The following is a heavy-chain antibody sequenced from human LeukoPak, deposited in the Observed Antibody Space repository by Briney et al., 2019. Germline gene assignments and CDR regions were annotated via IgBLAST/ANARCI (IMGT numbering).Heavy chain of an antibody. D-gene: IGHD3-10*01. CDR3: AREWSGSGSSPGDY. Sequence: GSLRLSCAASGFTFSSYGMHWVRQAPGKGLEWVAFIRYDGSDKYYADSVKGRFTISRDNSKNTLYLQMNSLRAEDKAVYYCAREWSGSGSSPGDYWGQGTLVTVSS. V-gene: IGHV3-30*02. J-gene: IGHJ4*02. CDR2: IRYDGSDK. CDR1: GFTFSSYG.